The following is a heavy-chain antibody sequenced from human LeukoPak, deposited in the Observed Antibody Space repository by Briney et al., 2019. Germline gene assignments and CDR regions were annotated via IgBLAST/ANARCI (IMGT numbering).Heavy chain of an antibody. V-gene: IGHV1-2*02. J-gene: IGHJ4*02. Sequence: ASVKVSCKASGYTFTGYYMHWVRRAPGQGLEWMGWINPNSGGTNYAQKFQGRVTMTRNTSMSTAYMELNSLRSEDTAVYYCARANYYGSGKKDLDYWGQGTLVTVSS. D-gene: IGHD3-10*01. CDR2: INPNSGGT. CDR3: ARANYYGSGKKDLDY. CDR1: GYTFTGYY.